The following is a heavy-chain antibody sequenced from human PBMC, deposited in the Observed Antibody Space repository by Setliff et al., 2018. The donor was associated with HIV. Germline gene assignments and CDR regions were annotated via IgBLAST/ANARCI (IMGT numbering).Heavy chain of an antibody. Sequence: ASVEVSCKASGYTFMSYDINWVRQAPGQGLEWMGWMNPNSGNAGYAQEFQGRVTMTRNTSISTAYMELSSLRSEDTAVYYCARMGWIDYWGQGTLVTVSS. CDR2: MNPNSGNA. J-gene: IGHJ4*02. D-gene: IGHD2-15*01. CDR3: ARMGWIDY. CDR1: GYTFMSYD. V-gene: IGHV1-8*02.